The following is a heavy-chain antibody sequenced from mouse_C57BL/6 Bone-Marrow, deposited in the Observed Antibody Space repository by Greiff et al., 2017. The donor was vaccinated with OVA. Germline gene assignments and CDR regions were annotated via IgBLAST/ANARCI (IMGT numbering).Heavy chain of an antibody. CDR1: GYTFTSYT. CDR2: INPSSGYT. CDR3: ARRGHYYGPFAY. J-gene: IGHJ3*01. Sequence: QVHVKQSGAELARPGASVKMSCKASGYTFTSYTMHWVKQRPGQGLEWIGYINPSSGYTKYNQKFKDKATLTADISSSTAYMQLSSLTSEDSAVYYCARRGHYYGPFAYWGQGTLVTVSA. D-gene: IGHD1-2*01. V-gene: IGHV1-4*01.